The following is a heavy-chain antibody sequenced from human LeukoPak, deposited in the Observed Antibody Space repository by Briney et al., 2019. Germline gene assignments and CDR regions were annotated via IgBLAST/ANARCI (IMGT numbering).Heavy chain of an antibody. Sequence: GGSLRLSCAASGFTFSSYAMSWVRQAPGKGLEWVSAISGSGGSTYYADSVKGRFTISRDNSKNTLYLQMNSLRAEDTAVYYCGKDPDYYGSGSFYKMGGGGQGTLVTVSS. J-gene: IGHJ4*02. CDR1: GFTFSSYA. V-gene: IGHV3-23*01. CDR2: ISGSGGST. D-gene: IGHD3-10*01. CDR3: GKDPDYYGSGSFYKMGG.